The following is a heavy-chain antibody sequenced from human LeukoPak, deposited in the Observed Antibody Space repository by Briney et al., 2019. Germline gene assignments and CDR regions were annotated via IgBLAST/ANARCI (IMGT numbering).Heavy chain of an antibody. D-gene: IGHD3-3*01. CDR3: ARTLINYDFWSGYYRATLDY. Sequence: PSETLSLTCTVSGGSISSYYWSWIRQPPGKGLEWIGYIYYSGSTNYNPSLKSRVTISVDTSKNQFSLKLSSVTAADTAVYYCARTLINYDFWSGYYRATLDYWGQGTLVTVSS. CDR2: IYYSGST. V-gene: IGHV4-59*12. J-gene: IGHJ4*02. CDR1: GGSISSYY.